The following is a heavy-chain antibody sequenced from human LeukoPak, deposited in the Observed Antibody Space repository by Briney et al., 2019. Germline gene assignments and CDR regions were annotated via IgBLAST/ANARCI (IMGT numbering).Heavy chain of an antibody. V-gene: IGHV3-23*01. Sequence: PGGSLRLSCAASGFPFSSYEMNWVRQAPGKGLEWVAGLSGSAGGTTYADSVKGRFTISRDNSKNTLFLQMDRLRAEDTAVYFCAKRGVVVRVFLVGFHREAYYFDSWGQGAQVTVSS. J-gene: IGHJ4*02. CDR3: AKRGVVVRVFLVGFHREAYYFDS. CDR1: GFPFSSYE. CDR2: LSGSAGGT. D-gene: IGHD3-16*02.